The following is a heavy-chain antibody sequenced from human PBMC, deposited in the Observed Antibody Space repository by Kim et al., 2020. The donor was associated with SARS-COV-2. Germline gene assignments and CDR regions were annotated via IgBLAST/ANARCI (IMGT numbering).Heavy chain of an antibody. V-gene: IGHV3-21*06. CDR2: ISAGSTYI. Sequence: GGSLRLSCAASGFTFSGYTMAWVRQAPGKGLEGVSSISAGSTYIFYTASLEGRFTISRDNAKNSLYLEMNNLGAEDTAVYYCARGGLAPITAIQGLDYWGQGTLVTVSS. D-gene: IGHD5-12*01. CDR1: GFTFSGYT. J-gene: IGHJ4*02. CDR3: ARGGLAPITAIQGLDY.